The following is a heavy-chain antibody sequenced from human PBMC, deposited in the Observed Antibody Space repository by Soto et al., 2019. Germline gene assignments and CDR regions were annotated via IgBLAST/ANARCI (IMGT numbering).Heavy chain of an antibody. J-gene: IGHJ5*02. CDR3: AASPGIAAAGNWFDP. CDR2: ISAYNGNT. Sequence: ASVKVSCKASGYTFTSYGISWVRQAPGQGLEWMGWISAYNGNTNYAQKLQGRVTMTTDTSTSTAYMELRSLRSDDTAVYYCAASPGIAAAGNWFDPWGQRTLVTVSS. V-gene: IGHV1-18*01. CDR1: GYTFTSYG. D-gene: IGHD6-13*01.